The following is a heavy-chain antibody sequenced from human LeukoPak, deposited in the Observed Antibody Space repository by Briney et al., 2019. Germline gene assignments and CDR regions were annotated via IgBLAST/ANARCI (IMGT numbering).Heavy chain of an antibody. CDR1: GGSFSGYY. CDR2: INHSRST. V-gene: IGHV4-34*01. J-gene: IGHJ6*04. Sequence: SETLSLTCAVYGGSFSGYYWSWIRQPPGKGLEWIGEINHSRSTNYNPSLKSRVTISVDTSKNQFSLKLSSVTAADTAVYYCARGRITMVRGFYGMDVWGKGTTVTVSS. D-gene: IGHD3-10*01. CDR3: ARGRITMVRGFYGMDV.